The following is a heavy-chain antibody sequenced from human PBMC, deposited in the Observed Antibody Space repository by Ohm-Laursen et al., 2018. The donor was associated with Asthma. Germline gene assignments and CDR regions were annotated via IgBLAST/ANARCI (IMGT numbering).Heavy chain of an antibody. CDR3: AKDRGVSLEYFQH. V-gene: IGHV3-30*18. J-gene: IGHJ1*01. CDR2: ISYDGSNK. Sequence: SLRLSCAAPGFTFSSYGMHWVRQAPGKGLEWVAVISYDGSNKYYADSVKGRFTISRDNSKNTLYLQMNSLRAEDTAVYYCAKDRGVSLEYFQHWGQGTLVTVSS. CDR1: GFTFSSYG.